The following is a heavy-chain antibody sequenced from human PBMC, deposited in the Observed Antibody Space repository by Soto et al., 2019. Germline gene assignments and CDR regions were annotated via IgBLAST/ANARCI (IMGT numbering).Heavy chain of an antibody. V-gene: IGHV3-30*18. CDR3: AKRIAVAA. CDR2: ISSDGSNK. J-gene: IGHJ4*02. D-gene: IGHD6-19*01. CDR1: GFTFSSYG. Sequence: QVQLVDSGGGVVQPGRSLRLSCAASGFTFSSYGMHWVRQAPGKGLEWVAVISSDGSNKYYADSVKGRFTISRDNSKNTLYLQMNSLRAEETAVNYGAKRIAVAAWGQGTLGTVSS.